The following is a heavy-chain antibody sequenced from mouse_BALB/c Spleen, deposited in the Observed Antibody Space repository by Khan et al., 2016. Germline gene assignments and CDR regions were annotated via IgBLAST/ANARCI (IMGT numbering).Heavy chain of an antibody. CDR1: GFSLTSYG. Sequence: QVQLKQSGPGLVKPSQSLSITCTVSGFSLTSYGVHWVRQPPGKGLEWLGVIWRGGSTDYNAAFMSRLSITKDNSTSQVFFKMNSLQADDTAICYCAKNRGGPYYAVDYCGQETSVTVSS. V-gene: IGHV2-5*01. J-gene: IGHJ4*01. CDR3: AKNRGGPYYAVDY. CDR2: IWRGGST.